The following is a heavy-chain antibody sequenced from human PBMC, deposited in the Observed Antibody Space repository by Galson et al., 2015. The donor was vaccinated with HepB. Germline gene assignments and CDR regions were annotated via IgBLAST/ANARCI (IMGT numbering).Heavy chain of an antibody. CDR1: GFTFDDYA. CDR2: INWNGGST. D-gene: IGHD3-10*01. J-gene: IGHJ4*02. V-gene: IGHV3-20*04. CDR3: ARVRHTMRLNYFDY. Sequence: SLRLSCAASGFTFDDYAMSWVRQAPGKGLEWVSGINWNGGSTGYEDSVKGRFTISRDNAKNSLYLQMNSLRAEDTALYYCARVRHTMRLNYFDYWGQGTLVTVSS.